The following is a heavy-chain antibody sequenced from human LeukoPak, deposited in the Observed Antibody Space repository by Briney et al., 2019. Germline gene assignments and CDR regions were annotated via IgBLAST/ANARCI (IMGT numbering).Heavy chain of an antibody. J-gene: IGHJ3*02. Sequence: SETLSLTCTVSGGSISSYYWSWIRQPPGKGLEWIGYIYYSGSTNHNPSLKSRVTISVDTSKNQFSLKLSSVTAADTAVYYCARVYYDSSGPFDIWGQGTMVTVSS. CDR2: IYYSGST. CDR3: ARVYYDSSGPFDI. CDR1: GGSISSYY. V-gene: IGHV4-59*01. D-gene: IGHD3-22*01.